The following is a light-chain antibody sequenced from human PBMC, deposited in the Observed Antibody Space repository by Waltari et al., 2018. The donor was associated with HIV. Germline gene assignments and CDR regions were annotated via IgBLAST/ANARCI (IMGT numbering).Light chain of an antibody. Sequence: HSVMTQPPSASGTPGQGVTISCSGIKSNSEDTYVYWYQQLPGKAPKLLIETNNQRHAGVPDRFSGSKSGTSASLAISGLRSDDEADYYCATWDDSLNGWAFGGGTKLTVL. CDR1: KSNSEDTY. CDR3: ATWDDSLNGWA. CDR2: TNN. J-gene: IGLJ3*02. V-gene: IGLV1-47*01.